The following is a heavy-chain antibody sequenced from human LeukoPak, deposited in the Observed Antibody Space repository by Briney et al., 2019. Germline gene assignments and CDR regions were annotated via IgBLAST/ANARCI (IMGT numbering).Heavy chain of an antibody. D-gene: IGHD6-13*01. CDR1: GGSISSGSYY. J-gene: IGHJ4*02. Sequence: PSQTLSLTCTVSGGSISSGSYYWSWIRQPAGKELEWIGRIYTSGSTNYNPSLKSRVTISVDTSKNQFSLKLSSVTAADTAVYYCATSAAAGTGYYFDYWGQGTLVTVSS. V-gene: IGHV4-61*02. CDR2: IYTSGST. CDR3: ATSAAAGTGYYFDY.